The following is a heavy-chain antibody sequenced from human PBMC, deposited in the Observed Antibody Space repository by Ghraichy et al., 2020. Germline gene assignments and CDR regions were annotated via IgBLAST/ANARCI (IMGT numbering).Heavy chain of an antibody. J-gene: IGHJ4*02. D-gene: IGHD3-3*01. CDR1: GFTFNSYA. V-gene: IGHV3-23*01. CDR3: AKGDTIFGPFDY. CDR2: ISGSGGST. Sequence: GESLNISCAASGFTFNSYAMNWVRQAPGKGLEWVSAISGSGGSTYYTDSVKGRFTISRDNSKNTLYLQMNSLRAEDTAVYYCAKGDTIFGPFDYWGQGTLVTVSS.